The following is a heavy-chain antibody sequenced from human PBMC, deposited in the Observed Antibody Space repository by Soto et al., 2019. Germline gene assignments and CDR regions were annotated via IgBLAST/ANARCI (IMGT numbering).Heavy chain of an antibody. Sequence: VQLVESGGGVVQPGRSLRLSCAASGFTFSSYGMHWVRQAPGKGLEWVAVIWYDGSNKYYADSVKGRFTISRDNSKNTLYLQMNSLRAEDTAVYYCARVRGYSGYGAFDYWGQGTLVTVSS. V-gene: IGHV3-33*01. CDR3: ARVRGYSGYGAFDY. D-gene: IGHD5-12*01. CDR2: IWYDGSNK. CDR1: GFTFSSYG. J-gene: IGHJ4*02.